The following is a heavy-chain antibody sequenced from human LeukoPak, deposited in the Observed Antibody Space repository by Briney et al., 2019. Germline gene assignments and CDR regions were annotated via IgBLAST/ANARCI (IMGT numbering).Heavy chain of an antibody. CDR3: TSGTDSRKLGY. V-gene: IGHV4-34*01. D-gene: IGHD3-22*01. Sequence: SETLSLTCSVSGDSLNNRYWDWIRQPPGKGREWIGEIHAVEGTNYNPSLRSRVTVSLDTSKNQFSLKMSSVTAADTAVYYCTSGTDSRKLGYWGQGTLVTVSS. J-gene: IGHJ4*02. CDR2: IHAVEGT. CDR1: GDSLNNRY.